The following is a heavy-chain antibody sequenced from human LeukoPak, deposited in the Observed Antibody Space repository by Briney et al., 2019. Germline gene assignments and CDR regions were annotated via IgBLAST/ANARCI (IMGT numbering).Heavy chain of an antibody. CDR1: GYSIGSGYY. J-gene: IGHJ4*02. V-gene: IGHV4-61*01. CDR2: IYYSGST. Sequence: SETLSLTCTVSGYSIGSGYYWSWIRQPPGKGLEWIGYIYYSGSTNYNPSPKSRVTISVETSKNQFSMKLSSVTAADTAVYYCARETPSDSSGYYYSFDYWGQGTLVTVSS. CDR3: ARETPSDSSGYYYSFDY. D-gene: IGHD3-22*01.